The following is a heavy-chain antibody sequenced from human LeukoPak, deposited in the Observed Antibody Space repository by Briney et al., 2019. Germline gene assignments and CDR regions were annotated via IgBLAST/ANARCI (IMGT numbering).Heavy chain of an antibody. CDR1: GYTFTGQY. Sequence: ASVKVSCKASGYTFTGQYIHWVRQAPGQGLEWMGWINPNSGGTNYAQKFQGRVTMTRDTSISTAYMELSRLRSDDTAVYYCARPTHYYDSSDYYFDAFDIWGQGTMVTVSS. J-gene: IGHJ3*02. CDR3: ARPTHYYDSSDYYFDAFDI. V-gene: IGHV1-2*02. CDR2: INPNSGGT. D-gene: IGHD3-22*01.